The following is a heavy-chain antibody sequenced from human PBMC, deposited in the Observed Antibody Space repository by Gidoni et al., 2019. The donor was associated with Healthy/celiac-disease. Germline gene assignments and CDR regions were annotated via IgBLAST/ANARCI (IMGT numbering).Heavy chain of an antibody. CDR1: GFTFSSDA. Sequence: EVQLLESGGGLVQPGGSLRLSCAASGFTFSSDAMSWVRQAPGKGLEWVSAISGSGGSTYYADSVKGRFTISRDNSKNTLYLQMNSLRAEDTAVYYCAKDRIATGDSDDAFDIWGQGTMVTVSS. V-gene: IGHV3-23*01. CDR2: ISGSGGST. D-gene: IGHD2-21*01. CDR3: AKDRIATGDSDDAFDI. J-gene: IGHJ3*02.